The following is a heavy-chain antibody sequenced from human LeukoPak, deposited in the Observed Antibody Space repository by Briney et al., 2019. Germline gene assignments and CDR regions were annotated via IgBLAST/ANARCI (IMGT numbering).Heavy chain of an antibody. CDR2: INPSGGST. Sequence: ASVKVSCKASGYTFTSYYMRWVRQAPGQGLEWMGIINPSGGSTSYAQKFQGRVTMTRDTSTSTVYMELSSLRSEDTAVYYCARGDYVWGSYRAYFDYWGQGTLVTVSS. J-gene: IGHJ4*02. CDR1: GYTFTSYY. D-gene: IGHD3-16*02. V-gene: IGHV1-46*01. CDR3: ARGDYVWGSYRAYFDY.